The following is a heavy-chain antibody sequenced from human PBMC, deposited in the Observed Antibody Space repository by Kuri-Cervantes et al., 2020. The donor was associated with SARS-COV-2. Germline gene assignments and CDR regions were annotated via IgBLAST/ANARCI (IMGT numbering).Heavy chain of an antibody. J-gene: IGHJ4*02. Sequence: GGSLRLSCAASGFTFSSYWMSWVRQAPGKGLEWVANIKHDGSKKYYVDSVKGRFTISRDNAKNSLYLQMNSLRAEDTAVYYCARGCSGYSLEPAHFDYWGQGTLVTVSS. V-gene: IGHV3-7*05. CDR3: ARGCSGYSLEPAHFDY. CDR2: IKHDGSKK. D-gene: IGHD3-3*01. CDR1: GFTFSSYW.